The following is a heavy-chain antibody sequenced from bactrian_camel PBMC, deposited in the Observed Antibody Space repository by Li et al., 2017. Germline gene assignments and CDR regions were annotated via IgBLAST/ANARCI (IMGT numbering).Heavy chain of an antibody. V-gene: IGHV3S55*01. Sequence: QVQLVESGGGSVQAGGSLRLSCQASKLAYSRTCMGWFRQAPGKEREGVAVIDSDGVTSYAESVKGRFTISKANAKDTLYLQMDNLKPEDTAVYYCVRDQFPTYLDRSYYGMAYWGKGTQVTVS. D-gene: IGHD1*01. J-gene: IGHJ7*01. CDR1: KLAYSRTC. CDR2: IDSDGVT.